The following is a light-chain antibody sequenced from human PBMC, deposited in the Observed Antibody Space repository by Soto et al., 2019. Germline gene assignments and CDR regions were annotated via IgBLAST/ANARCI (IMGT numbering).Light chain of an antibody. CDR3: CSYAGSSTFFYV. CDR2: EGS. V-gene: IGLV2-23*03. Sequence: QSALTHPASVSGSPGQSITISCTGTSSDGGSYNLVSWYQQHPGKAPKLMIYEGSKRPSGVSNRSSGSKSGNTASLTISGLQAEDEADYYCCSYAGSSTFFYVLGTGTKVTVL. CDR1: SSDGGSYNL. J-gene: IGLJ1*01.